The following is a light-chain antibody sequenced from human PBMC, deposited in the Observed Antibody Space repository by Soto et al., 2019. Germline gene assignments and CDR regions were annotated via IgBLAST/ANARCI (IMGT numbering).Light chain of an antibody. CDR1: QSIDSAY. CDR2: ATS. V-gene: IGKV3-20*01. J-gene: IGKJ1*01. Sequence: EIVLTQSPGTLSLSPGERATFSCRASQSIDSAYLAWYQQKPGQAPRLLIYATSSRATGIPGRVSGSGSGTDFTLTISRLEPEDFAVYFCQQYDTSPRTFGQGTKVVIK. CDR3: QQYDTSPRT.